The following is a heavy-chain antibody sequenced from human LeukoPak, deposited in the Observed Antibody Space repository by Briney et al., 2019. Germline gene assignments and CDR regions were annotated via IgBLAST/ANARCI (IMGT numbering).Heavy chain of an antibody. D-gene: IGHD5-24*01. J-gene: IGHJ4*02. CDR3: ATGLGMGSPLFDY. CDR1: GYTLTELS. CDR2: FDPEDGET. V-gene: IGHV1-24*01. Sequence: ASVKVSCKVSGYTLTELSMHWVRQAPGKGLEWMGGFDPEDGETIHAQKFQGRVTMTEDTSTDTAHMELSSLRSEDTAVYYCATGLGMGSPLFDYWGQGTLVTVSS.